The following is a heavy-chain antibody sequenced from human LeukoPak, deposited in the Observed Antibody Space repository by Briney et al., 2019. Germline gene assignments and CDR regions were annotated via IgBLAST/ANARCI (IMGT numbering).Heavy chain of an antibody. V-gene: IGHV1-24*01. CDR3: ATALGDFWSGYTLYYFDY. J-gene: IGHJ4*02. CDR2: FDPEDGET. D-gene: IGHD3-3*01. Sequence: GASVKVSCKVSGYTLTELSMHWVRQAPGKGLEWMGGFDPEDGETIYAQKFQGRVTMTEDTSTDTAYMELSSLRSEDTAVYYCATALGDFWSGYTLYYFDYWGQGTLVTVSS. CDR1: GYTLTELS.